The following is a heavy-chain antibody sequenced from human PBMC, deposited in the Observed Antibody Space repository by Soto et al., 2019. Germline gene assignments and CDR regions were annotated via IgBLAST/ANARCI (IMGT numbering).Heavy chain of an antibody. CDR2: IGTSGGST. J-gene: IGHJ5*02. Sequence: GGSLRLSCAASGFTFSNSVMSWVRQAPGKGPEWVSTIGTSGGSTNYADSVKGRFTISRDNFKNTLYLQMNSLGAEDTAVYYCAKSERFDPWGQGILVTVSS. CDR1: GFTFSNSV. CDR3: AKSERFDP. V-gene: IGHV3-23*01.